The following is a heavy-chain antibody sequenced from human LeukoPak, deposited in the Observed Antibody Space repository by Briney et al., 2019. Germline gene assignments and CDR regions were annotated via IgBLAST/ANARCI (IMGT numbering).Heavy chain of an antibody. CDR3: ASPGIADY. CDR2: INHSGST. J-gene: IGHJ4*02. Sequence: PSETLSLTCAVYGGSFSGYYWSWIRQPPGKGLEWIGEINHSGSTNYNPSLKSRVTISVDTSKNQFSLKLSSVTAADTAAYYCASPGIADYWGQGTLVTVSS. CDR1: GGSFSGYY. D-gene: IGHD6-13*01. V-gene: IGHV4-34*01.